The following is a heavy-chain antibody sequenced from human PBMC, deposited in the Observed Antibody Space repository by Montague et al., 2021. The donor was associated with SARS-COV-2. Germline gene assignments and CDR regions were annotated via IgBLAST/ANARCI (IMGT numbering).Heavy chain of an antibody. CDR2: IYSNDEK. CDR3: AHLIRYYDIFTGIPCDY. J-gene: IGHJ4*02. CDR1: GFSLSTPNVG. Sequence: PALVKPTQTLTLTCTFSGFSLSTPNVGVGWIRQPPGKALEWVAVIYSNDEKRYSPSLRNRLTITKDTAKNQVVLSLTYVDPVYTATYYCAHLIRYYDIFTGIPCDYWGQGSQVTVSS. V-gene: IGHV2-5*01. D-gene: IGHD3-9*01.